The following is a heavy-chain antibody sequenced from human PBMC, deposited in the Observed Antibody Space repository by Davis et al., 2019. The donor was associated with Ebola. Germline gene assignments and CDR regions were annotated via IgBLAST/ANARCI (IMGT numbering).Heavy chain of an antibody. J-gene: IGHJ4*02. CDR3: ARSGTAVAGNGGFDY. D-gene: IGHD6-19*01. V-gene: IGHV6-1*01. CDR1: GDNVSSNTAA. Sequence: SQTLSLTCAISGDNVSSNTAAWNWIRQSPSRGLEWLGRTYYRSKWYNDYAVSVKSRITINPDTSKNQFSLQLNSVTPEDTAVYYCARSGTAVAGNGGFDYWGQGTLVTVSS. CDR2: TYYRSKWYN.